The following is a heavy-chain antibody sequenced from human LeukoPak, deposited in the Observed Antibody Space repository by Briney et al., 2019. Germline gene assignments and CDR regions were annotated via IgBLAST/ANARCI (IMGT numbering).Heavy chain of an antibody. D-gene: IGHD3-16*02. CDR2: ISYDGSYK. V-gene: IGHV3-30*04. CDR3: ARDYQAYFDY. Sequence: PGRSLRLSCAASGFTFSSYAMHWVRQAPGKGLEWVAVISYDGSYKYYADSVKGRFTISRDNSKNTLYLQMNSLRAEDTAVYYCARDYQAYFDYWGQGTLVTVSS. J-gene: IGHJ4*02. CDR1: GFTFSSYA.